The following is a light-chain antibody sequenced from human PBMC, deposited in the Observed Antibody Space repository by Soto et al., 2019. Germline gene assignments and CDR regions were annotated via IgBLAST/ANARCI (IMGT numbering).Light chain of an antibody. CDR2: GTS. CDR1: QSVSNF. CDR3: QQHSSWPLT. V-gene: IGKV3-11*01. Sequence: ELVLTQSPGTLSLSPGESAALSCRASQSVSNFLAWYQQKPGQAPRLLIYGTSNRATGIPARFSGSGSGTDFTLTISSLEPEDFAVYYCQQHSSWPLTFGGGTKVDIK. J-gene: IGKJ4*01.